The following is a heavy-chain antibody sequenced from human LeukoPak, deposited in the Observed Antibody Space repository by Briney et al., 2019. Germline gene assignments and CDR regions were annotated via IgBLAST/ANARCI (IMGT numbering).Heavy chain of an antibody. CDR1: AFTVSSNY. J-gene: IGHJ4*02. CDR3: ARDQRGDGINYFDY. D-gene: IGHD1-14*01. Sequence: GGSLRLSCAPPAFTVSSNYMSWVRQAPRKGLERVSVIYSVGNTYYADSVKGRFSISRDNSKNTLYLRMNGLRAEDTAVYYCARDQRGDGINYFDYWGQGTLVTVSS. V-gene: IGHV3-53*01. CDR2: IYSVGNT.